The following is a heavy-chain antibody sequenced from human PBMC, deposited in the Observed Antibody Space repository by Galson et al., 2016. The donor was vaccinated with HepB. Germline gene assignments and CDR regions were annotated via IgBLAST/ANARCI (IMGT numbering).Heavy chain of an antibody. CDR1: GFSLSTSGVG. D-gene: IGHD3-16*01. V-gene: IGHV2-5*02. J-gene: IGHJ3*01. CDR2: IYWDDDK. Sequence: PALVKPTQTLTLTCTFSGFSLSTSGVGVGWIRQPPGKALEWLALIYWDDDKRYSPSLKSRLTITKDTSRNQVVLTMTNMDPVDTGTYYCAHVTSLDVFDFWGHGTMVTVSS. CDR3: AHVTSLDVFDF.